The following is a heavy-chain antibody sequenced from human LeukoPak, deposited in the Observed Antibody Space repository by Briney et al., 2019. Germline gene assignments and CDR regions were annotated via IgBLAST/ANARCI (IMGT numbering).Heavy chain of an antibody. CDR3: ARGLGYCSSTSCGNWFDP. D-gene: IGHD2-2*01. CDR2: ISSSSSYI. Sequence: PGGSLRLSCAASGFTFSSYSMNWVRQAPGKGLEWVSSISSSSSYIYYADSVKGRFTISRDNAKNSLYLQMNSLRAEDTAVYYCARGLGYCSSTSCGNWFDPWGQGTLVTVSS. J-gene: IGHJ5*02. CDR1: GFTFSSYS. V-gene: IGHV3-21*01.